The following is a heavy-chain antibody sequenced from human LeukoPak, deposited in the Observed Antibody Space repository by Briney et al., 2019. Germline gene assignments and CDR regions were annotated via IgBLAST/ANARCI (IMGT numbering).Heavy chain of an antibody. CDR3: ARDHPRTSDAFDI. V-gene: IGHV1-2*02. CDR1: GYTFTGYY. Sequence: GASVKVSCKASGYTFTGYYMHWVRQAPGQGLEWMGWINPNSGGTNYAQKFQGRVTMTTDTSTSTAYMELRSLRSDDTAVYYCARDHPRTSDAFDIWGQGTMVTVSS. J-gene: IGHJ3*02. CDR2: INPNSGGT. D-gene: IGHD1-14*01.